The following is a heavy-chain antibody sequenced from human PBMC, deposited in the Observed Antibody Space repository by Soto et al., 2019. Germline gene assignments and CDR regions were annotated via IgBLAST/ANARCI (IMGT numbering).Heavy chain of an antibody. J-gene: IGHJ3*02. CDR3: AGIAAATPGI. Sequence: PGGSLRLSCAASGFTFSSYEMNWVRQAPGKGLEWVSYISSSGSTIYYADSVKGRFTISRDNAKNSLYLQMNSLRAEDTAVYYCAGIAAATPGIWGQGTMVTVSS. V-gene: IGHV3-48*03. D-gene: IGHD6-13*01. CDR2: ISSSGSTI. CDR1: GFTFSSYE.